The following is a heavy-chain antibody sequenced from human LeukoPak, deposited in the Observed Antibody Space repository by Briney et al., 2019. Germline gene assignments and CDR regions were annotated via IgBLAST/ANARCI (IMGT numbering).Heavy chain of an antibody. J-gene: IGHJ4*02. CDR3: ARANYDFWSGYYF. Sequence: GGSLRLSCAASGFTFSSYEMNWVRQAPGKGLEWVSYISSSGSTIYYADPVKGRFTISRDNAKNSLYLQMNSLRAEDTAVYYCARANYDFWSGYYFWGQGTLVTVSS. CDR2: ISSSGSTI. CDR1: GFTFSSYE. D-gene: IGHD3-3*01. V-gene: IGHV3-48*03.